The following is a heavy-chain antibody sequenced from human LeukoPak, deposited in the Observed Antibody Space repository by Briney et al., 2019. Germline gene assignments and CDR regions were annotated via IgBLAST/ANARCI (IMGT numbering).Heavy chain of an antibody. J-gene: IGHJ3*02. CDR2: IRYDGSNK. CDR1: GFTFSSYD. CDR3: AKDVGNMDACDI. Sequence: PGGSLRLSCAASGFTFSSYDMHWVRQAPGKGLEWVAFIRYDGSNKNYADSVMGRFTISRDNSQNTLSLQMNSLRAEDTAVYYCAKDVGNMDACDIWGQGTMVTASS. D-gene: IGHD1/OR15-1a*01. V-gene: IGHV3-30*02.